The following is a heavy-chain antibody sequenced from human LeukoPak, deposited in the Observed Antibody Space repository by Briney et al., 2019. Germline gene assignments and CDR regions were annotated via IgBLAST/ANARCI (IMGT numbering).Heavy chain of an antibody. Sequence: PGGSLRLSCAASAFTFSSYNMNWVRQAPGKGLEWVSSISSSSSYIYYADSVKGRFTISRDNAKNSLDLQMNSLRAEDTAVYYCAREYYDSSGYFDYWAREPWSPSPQ. V-gene: IGHV3-21*01. J-gene: IGHJ4*02. CDR2: ISSSSSYI. CDR3: AREYYDSSGYFDY. D-gene: IGHD3-22*01. CDR1: AFTFSSYN.